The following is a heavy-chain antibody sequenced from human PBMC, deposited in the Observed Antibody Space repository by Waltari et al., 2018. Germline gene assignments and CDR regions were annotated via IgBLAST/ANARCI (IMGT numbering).Heavy chain of an antibody. CDR3: ARARALEPPDY. Sequence: EVQWVESGGGLVQPGGSLRLSCAASGFSFMSYSMNWVLQAPGKGLEWVSYITSSGSTQYYADSVKGRFTISRDNAKNSLYLQMNSLRAEDTAVYYCARARALEPPDYWGQGTLVTVSS. V-gene: IGHV3-48*04. CDR1: GFSFMSYS. CDR2: ITSSGSTQ. J-gene: IGHJ4*02.